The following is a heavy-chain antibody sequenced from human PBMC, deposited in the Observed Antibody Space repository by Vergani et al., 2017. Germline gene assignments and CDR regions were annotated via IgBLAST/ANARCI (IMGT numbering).Heavy chain of an antibody. V-gene: IGHV3-21*01. D-gene: IGHD3-9*01. J-gene: IGHJ4*02. CDR1: GFTFSSYS. CDR3: ARAPHDILTGYLHASRYYFDC. CDR2: ISSSSSYI. Sequence: EVQLVESGGGLVKPGGSLRLSCAASGFTFSSYSMNWVRQAPGKGLEWVSSISSSSSYIYYADSVKGRFTISRDNAKNSLYLQMNSLRAEDTAVYYCARAPHDILTGYLHASRYYFDCWGQGTLVTVSS.